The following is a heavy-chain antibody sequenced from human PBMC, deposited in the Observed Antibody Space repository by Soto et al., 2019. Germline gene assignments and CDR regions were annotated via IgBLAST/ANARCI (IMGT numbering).Heavy chain of an antibody. D-gene: IGHD3-9*01. CDR1: GGSISSYY. CDR3: ACLRRGYDILTGYYNEGNWFDP. CDR2: IYYSGST. J-gene: IGHJ5*02. Sequence: KTSETLSLTCTVSGGSISSYYWSWIRQPPGKGQERIGYIYYSGSTNYNPSLKSRVTISVDTSKIQFSLKLSSVTAADTAVYYCACLRRGYDILTGYYNEGNWFDPWGQGTLVTVS. V-gene: IGHV4-59*08.